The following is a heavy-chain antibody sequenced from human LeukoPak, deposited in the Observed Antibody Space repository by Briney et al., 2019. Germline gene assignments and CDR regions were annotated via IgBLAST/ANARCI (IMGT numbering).Heavy chain of an antibody. Sequence: ASVKVSCKASGYTFTSYGISWVRQAPGQGLEWMGWINPNSGGTNYAQKFQGRVTMTRDTSISTAYMELSRLRSDDTAVYYCARGLEWLGGNWFDPWGQGTLVTVSS. D-gene: IGHD3-3*01. V-gene: IGHV1-2*02. J-gene: IGHJ5*02. CDR2: INPNSGGT. CDR3: ARGLEWLGGNWFDP. CDR1: GYTFTSYG.